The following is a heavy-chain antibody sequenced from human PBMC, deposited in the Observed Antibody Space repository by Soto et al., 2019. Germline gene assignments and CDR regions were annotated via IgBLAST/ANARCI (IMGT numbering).Heavy chain of an antibody. CDR3: AIDSSSSGSGFDY. J-gene: IGHJ4*02. CDR2: IDHSGST. Sequence: QVQLQESGPGLVKPSGTLSLTCAVSGGSISSSNWWSWVRQPPGKGLEWIGEIDHSGSTNYNPSPKSRVTISVDKSKNQFSRKLSSVTAADTAVYYCAIDSSSSGSGFDYWGQGTLVTVSS. D-gene: IGHD6-19*01. V-gene: IGHV4-4*02. CDR1: GGSISSSNW.